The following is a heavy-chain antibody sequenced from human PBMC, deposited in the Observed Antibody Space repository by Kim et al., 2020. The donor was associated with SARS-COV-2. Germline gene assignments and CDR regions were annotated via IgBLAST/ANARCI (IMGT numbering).Heavy chain of an antibody. CDR3: ARDTDSSRCDY. CDR2: IWYDGSKK. J-gene: IGHJ4*02. Sequence: GGSLRLSCAASGFTFSSYGMHWVRQAPGKGLEWVADIWYDGSKKYYADSVKGRFTISRDNSKNTLYLQMNSLRAEDTAVYYCARDTDSSRCDYWGQGTLVTISS. D-gene: IGHD6-13*01. CDR1: GFTFSSYG. V-gene: IGHV3-33*01.